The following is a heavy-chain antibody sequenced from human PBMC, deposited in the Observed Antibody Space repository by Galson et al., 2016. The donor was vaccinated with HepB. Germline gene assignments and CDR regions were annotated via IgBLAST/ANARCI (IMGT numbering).Heavy chain of an antibody. CDR3: ARHRFGTFDI. J-gene: IGHJ3*02. V-gene: IGHV4-39*01. Sequence: ETLSLPCPVSGGSISTTSYYWGWIRQLPGKGLEWIGSINYSGNTYYNPSLKSRVTLFVDTSKNQFSLKLSSVTAADTAVHYCARHRFGTFDIWGQGTMVTVSS. D-gene: IGHD3-16*01. CDR2: INYSGNT. CDR1: GGSISTTSYY.